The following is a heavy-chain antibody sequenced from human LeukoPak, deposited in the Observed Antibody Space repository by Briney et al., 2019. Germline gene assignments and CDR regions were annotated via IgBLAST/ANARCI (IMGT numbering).Heavy chain of an antibody. CDR3: ARDRDLGNYYDGMVV. D-gene: IGHD7-27*01. CDR1: GDSVSTNSAA. Sequence: SQTLSLTCAISGDSVSTNSAAWSWIRQSPSRGLEWLGRTYYRSRWYNDYAVSVESRITIKSDTSKNQFSLQLNSVTPEDTAVYYCARDRDLGNYYDGMVVWGQGTTVTVSS. J-gene: IGHJ6*02. CDR2: TYYRSRWYN. V-gene: IGHV6-1*01.